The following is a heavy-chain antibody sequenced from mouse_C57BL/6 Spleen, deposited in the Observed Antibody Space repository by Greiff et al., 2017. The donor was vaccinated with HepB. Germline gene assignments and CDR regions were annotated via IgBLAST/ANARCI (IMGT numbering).Heavy chain of an antibody. CDR2: ISSGGSYT. D-gene: IGHD1-1*01. J-gene: IGHJ3*01. CDR3: ARHEIYYYGSSYKFAY. CDR1: GFTFSSYG. Sequence: DVQLVESGGDLVKPGGSLKLSCAASGFTFSSYGMSWVRQTPDKRLEWVATISSGGSYTYYPDSVKGRFTISRDNAKNTLYLQMSSLKSEDTAMYYCARHEIYYYGSSYKFAYWGQGTLVTVSA. V-gene: IGHV5-6*01.